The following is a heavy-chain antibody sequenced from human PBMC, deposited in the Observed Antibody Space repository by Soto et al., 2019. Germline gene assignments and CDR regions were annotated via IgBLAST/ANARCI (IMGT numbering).Heavy chain of an antibody. CDR3: AKRRGAGGHFDY. V-gene: IGHV3-23*01. Sequence: DVQLLESGGGLVQPEGSLRLSCAASGFTFSSYAMGWVRQGPGKGLEWVAVVSIGGSTHYADSVMGRFTISRDNSKNTLSLQMNSLTAEDTAVYCCAKRRGAGGHFDYWGQGALVTVSS. CDR1: GFTFSSYA. D-gene: IGHD2-15*01. CDR2: VSIGGST. J-gene: IGHJ4*02.